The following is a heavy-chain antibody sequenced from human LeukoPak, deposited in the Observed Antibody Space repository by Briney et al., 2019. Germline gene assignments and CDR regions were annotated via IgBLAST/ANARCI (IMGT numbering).Heavy chain of an antibody. D-gene: IGHD5-18*01. CDR2: IKQDGSEK. V-gene: IGHV3-7*01. CDR1: GFTFSSYW. J-gene: IGHJ4*02. CDR3: ARENVDTAMGLYFDY. Sequence: GGCLRLSCAASGFTFSSYWMSWVRQAPGKGLEWVANIKQDGSEKYYVDSVKGRFTISRDNAKNSLYLQMNSLRAEDTAVYYCARENVDTAMGLYFDYWGQGTLVTVSS.